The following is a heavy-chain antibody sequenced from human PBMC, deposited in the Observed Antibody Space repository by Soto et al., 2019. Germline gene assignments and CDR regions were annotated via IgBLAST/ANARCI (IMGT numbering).Heavy chain of an antibody. D-gene: IGHD1-26*01. Sequence: QVQLQESGPGLVKPSQTLSLTCTVSGGSISSGDYYWSWIRQPPGKGLEWIGYIYYSGSTYHNPSLKRRVTRSVDTSKNQFYLKLSSVTAADTAVYYCAREGGIVGATTVDYWGQGTLVTVSS. V-gene: IGHV4-30-4*01. J-gene: IGHJ4*02. CDR2: IYYSGST. CDR1: GGSISSGDYY. CDR3: AREGGIVGATTVDY.